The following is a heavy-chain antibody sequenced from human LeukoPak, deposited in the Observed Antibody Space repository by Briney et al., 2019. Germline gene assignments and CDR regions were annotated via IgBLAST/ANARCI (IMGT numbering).Heavy chain of an antibody. J-gene: IGHJ4*02. CDR2: INHSGST. D-gene: IGHD5-12*01. CDR1: GGSFSGYY. V-gene: IGHV4-34*01. Sequence: SETLSLTCAVYGGSFSGYYWSWIRQPPGKGLEWIGEINHSGSTNYNPSLKRRVTISVDTSKNQFSLKLSSVTAADTAVYYCARGWWLRGSFDYWGQGTLVTVSS. CDR3: ARGWWLRGSFDY.